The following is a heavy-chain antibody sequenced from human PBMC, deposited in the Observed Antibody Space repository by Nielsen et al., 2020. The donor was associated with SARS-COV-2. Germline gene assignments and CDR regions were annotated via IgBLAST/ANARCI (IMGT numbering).Heavy chain of an antibody. V-gene: IGHV3-20*04. Sequence: GESLKISCAASGFTFDDYGMSWVRQAPGKGLEWVSGINWNGGSTGYADSVKGRFTISRDNAKNSLYLQMNSLRAEDTAVYYCAKDSRIAAAAKTYYYYGMDVWGQGTTVTVSS. CDR2: INWNGGST. J-gene: IGHJ6*02. CDR3: AKDSRIAAAAKTYYYYGMDV. D-gene: IGHD6-13*01. CDR1: GFTFDDYG.